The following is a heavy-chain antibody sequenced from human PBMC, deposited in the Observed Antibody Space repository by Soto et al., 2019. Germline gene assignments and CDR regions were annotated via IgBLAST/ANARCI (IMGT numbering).Heavy chain of an antibody. CDR2: ISSSSSYT. V-gene: IGHV3-11*06. CDR3: ARDRAAARPGYYYGMDV. CDR1: GFTFSDYY. D-gene: IGHD6-6*01. Sequence: PGGSLRLSCAASGFTFSDYYMSWIRQAPGKGLERDSYISSSSSYTNYADSVKGRFTISIDNAKNSLYLQMNSLRAEDTVVYYCARDRAAARPGYYYGMDVWGQGTTVTVSS. J-gene: IGHJ6*02.